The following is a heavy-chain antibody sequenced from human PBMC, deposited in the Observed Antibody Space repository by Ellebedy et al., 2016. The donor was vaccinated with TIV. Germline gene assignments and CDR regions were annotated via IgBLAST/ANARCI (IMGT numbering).Heavy chain of an antibody. J-gene: IGHJ6*03. CDR1: GFTFNDYA. V-gene: IGHV3-9*01. Sequence: GGSLRLXXAASGFTFNDYAMHWVRQAPGKGLEWVSGISWNSGSIGYADSVKGRFTISRDNAKNSLYLQMNSLRAEDTALYYCAKGPKIGWIGHYYYYYMDVWGKGTTVTVSS. D-gene: IGHD3/OR15-3a*01. CDR3: AKGPKIGWIGHYYYYYMDV. CDR2: ISWNSGSI.